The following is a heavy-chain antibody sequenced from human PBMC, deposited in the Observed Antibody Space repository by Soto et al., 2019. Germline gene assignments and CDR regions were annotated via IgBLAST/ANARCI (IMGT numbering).Heavy chain of an antibody. CDR2: IYYSGST. CDR1: GGSISSYY. V-gene: IGHV4-59*01. Sequence: PSETLSLTCTVSGGSISSYYWSWIRQPPGKGLEWIGYIYYSGSTNYNPSLKSRVTISVDTSKNQFSLKLSSVTAADTAVYYCARQEDSSGWYAYFDYWGQGTLVTVS. J-gene: IGHJ4*02. D-gene: IGHD6-19*01. CDR3: ARQEDSSGWYAYFDY.